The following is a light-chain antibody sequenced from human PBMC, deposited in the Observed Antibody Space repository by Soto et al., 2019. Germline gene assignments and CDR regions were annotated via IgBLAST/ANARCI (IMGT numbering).Light chain of an antibody. CDR1: QSLVHSDGNTY. V-gene: IGKV2-30*02. J-gene: IGKJ2*01. CDR3: MQGKHWPPYT. Sequence: DVVMTQSPRSLPVTLGQPASISCRSSQSLVHSDGNTYLNWFQQRPGHSPRRLIYKVSNRDSGVPDRFSGSGSGTNFTLKISRVEAEDVGVYYCMQGKHWPPYTFGQGTKLEIK. CDR2: KVS.